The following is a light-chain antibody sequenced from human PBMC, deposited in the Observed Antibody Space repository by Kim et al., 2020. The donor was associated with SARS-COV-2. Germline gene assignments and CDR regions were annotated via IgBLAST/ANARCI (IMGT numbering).Light chain of an antibody. CDR2: DAS. V-gene: IGKV3-11*01. J-gene: IGKJ5*01. CDR3: QQRSNWPPIT. CDR1: QGVSSS. Sequence: EIVLTQSPATLSLSPGERATLSCRASQGVSSSLAWYQQKPGQAPRLLINDASNRATGIPARFSGSGSGTDFTLTISSLEPEDFAVYYCQQRSNWPPITFGQGTRLEIK.